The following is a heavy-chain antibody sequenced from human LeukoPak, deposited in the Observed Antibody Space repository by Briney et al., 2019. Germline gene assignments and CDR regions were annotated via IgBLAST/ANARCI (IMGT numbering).Heavy chain of an antibody. J-gene: IGHJ2*01. CDR2: IYYSGST. CDR1: GGSISSSGYY. CDR3: TRLNDYAWYFDL. Sequence: SETMSLTCTVSGGSISSSGYYWGWIRQPPGKGLEWIGSIYYSGSTYYNPSLKSRVTISVDTSKNQFSLELSSVTAADTAVYYCTRLNDYAWYFDLWGRGTLVTVSS. D-gene: IGHD4-17*01. V-gene: IGHV4-39*01.